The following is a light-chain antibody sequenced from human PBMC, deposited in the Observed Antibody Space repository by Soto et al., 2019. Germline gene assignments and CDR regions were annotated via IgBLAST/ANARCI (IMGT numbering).Light chain of an antibody. V-gene: IGLV2-14*01. J-gene: IGLJ3*02. CDR1: SSDVVDFNF. CDR2: DVS. Sequence: QSVLTQPASVSGSPGQSITISCTGTSSDVVDFNFVSWYQQHPGKAPKLLIYDVSHRPSGFSSRFSGSKSGNTASLTISGLQAEDEAHYFCSSYTTTTTLVFGGGTKVTVL. CDR3: SSYTTTTTLV.